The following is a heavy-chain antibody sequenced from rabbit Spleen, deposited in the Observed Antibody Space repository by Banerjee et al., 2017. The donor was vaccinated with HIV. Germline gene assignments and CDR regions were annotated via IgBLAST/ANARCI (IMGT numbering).Heavy chain of an antibody. D-gene: IGHD4-1*01. J-gene: IGHJ4*01. CDR3: ARNANGGWDL. Sequence: QEQLKESGGGLVQPGGSLILTCTASGFSFSSSYWICWVRQAPGKGLEWIACIYPGDGNTYYASWAKGRFTISRTSSTTVGLKMTSLTAADTATYFCARNANGGWDLWGQGTLVTVS. CDR1: GFSFSSSYW. V-gene: IGHV1S45*01. CDR2: IYPGDGNT.